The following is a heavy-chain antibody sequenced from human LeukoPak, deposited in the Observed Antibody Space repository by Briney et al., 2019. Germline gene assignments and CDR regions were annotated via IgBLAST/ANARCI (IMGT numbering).Heavy chain of an antibody. CDR2: IKSKTDGGTT. CDR1: GFTFSNAW. Sequence: GVSLRLSCAASGFTFSNAWMSWVRQAPGKRLEWVGRIKSKTDGGTTDYAAPVKGRFTISRDDSKNTLYLQMNSLKTEDTAVYYCTTDSSGWTDFDYWGQGTLVTVSS. J-gene: IGHJ4*02. D-gene: IGHD6-19*01. V-gene: IGHV3-15*01. CDR3: TTDSSGWTDFDY.